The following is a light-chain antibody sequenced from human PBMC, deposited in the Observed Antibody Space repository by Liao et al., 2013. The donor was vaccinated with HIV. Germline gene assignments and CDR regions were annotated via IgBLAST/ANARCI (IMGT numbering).Light chain of an antibody. CDR2: YDS. CDR3: QVWHSSSDHVV. Sequence: SYVLTQPPSVSVAPGKTARITCGGNNIGTKRVHWYQQKPGQAPVLVIYYDSDRPSGIPERFSGSNSGNTATLTISRVEAGDEADYYCQVWHSSSDHVVFGGGTKLTVL. CDR1: NIGTKR. V-gene: IGLV3-21*01. J-gene: IGLJ2*01.